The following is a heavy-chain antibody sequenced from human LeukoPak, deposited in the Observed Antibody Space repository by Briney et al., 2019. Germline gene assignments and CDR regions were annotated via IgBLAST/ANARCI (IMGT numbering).Heavy chain of an antibody. CDR2: IFHSGNT. D-gene: IGHD3-22*01. CDR3: ARETIDITIIEVFRMGDAFDI. CDR1: GGSISSSSYY. J-gene: IGHJ3*02. V-gene: IGHV4-39*07. Sequence: PSETLSLTCTVPGGSISSSSYYWGWIRQPPGKGLELIGSIFHSGNTYYNPSLKSRVTISVDTSKNQFSRRVSSVTAADTAVYYCARETIDITIIEVFRMGDAFDIWGQGTMVGVSS.